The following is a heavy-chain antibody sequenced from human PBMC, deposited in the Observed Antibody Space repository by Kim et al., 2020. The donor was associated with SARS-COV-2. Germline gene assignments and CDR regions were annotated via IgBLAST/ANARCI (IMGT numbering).Heavy chain of an antibody. CDR1: GNTFTSYG. J-gene: IGHJ4*02. Sequence: ASVKVSCKASGNTFTSYGMNWVRQAPGQGLEWMGWINGGNGNTKYAQKFQNRVTITRDTSASTAYMELSSLRSEDTAVYYCARSGVAGATVISHFHLWGQGTLVTVS. D-gene: IGHD4-17*01. CDR3: ARSGVAGATVISHFHL. V-gene: IGHV1-3*01. CDR2: INGGNGNT.